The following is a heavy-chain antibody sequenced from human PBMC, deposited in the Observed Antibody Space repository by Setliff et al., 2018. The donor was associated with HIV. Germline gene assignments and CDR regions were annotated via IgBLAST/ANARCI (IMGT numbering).Heavy chain of an antibody. Sequence: SVKVSCKTSGRSFSSYAVSWVRQAPGQGLEWMGGIIPIFGTTNYAQKLQGRVTITADESASTVYMELSSLRSEDTALYYCARDGLLVAGIRFDYWGQGTLVTVSS. CDR3: ARDGLLVAGIRFDY. CDR1: GRSFSSYA. V-gene: IGHV1-69*13. D-gene: IGHD6-19*01. CDR2: IIPIFGTT. J-gene: IGHJ4*01.